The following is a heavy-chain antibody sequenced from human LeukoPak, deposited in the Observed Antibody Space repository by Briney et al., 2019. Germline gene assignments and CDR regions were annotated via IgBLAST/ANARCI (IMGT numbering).Heavy chain of an antibody. CDR2: INPSGGST. Sequence: ASVTVSCKASGYTFTSYYMHWVRQAPGQGLEGMGIINPSGGSTSYAQKFQGRVTMTRDTSTSTVYMELSSLRSEDTAVYYCARDREDVVPAAIGYYFDYWGQGTLVTVSS. V-gene: IGHV1-46*01. J-gene: IGHJ4*02. CDR3: ARDREDVVPAAIGYYFDY. CDR1: GYTFTSYY. D-gene: IGHD2-2*01.